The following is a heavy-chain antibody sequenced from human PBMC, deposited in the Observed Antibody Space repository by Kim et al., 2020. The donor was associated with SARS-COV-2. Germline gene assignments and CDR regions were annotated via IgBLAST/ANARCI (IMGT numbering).Heavy chain of an antibody. CDR1: GYTFTSYY. D-gene: IGHD3-22*01. J-gene: IGHJ4*02. V-gene: IGHV1-46*01. Sequence: ASVKVSCKASGYTFTSYYMHWVRQAPGQGLEWMGIINPSGGSTSYAQKFQGRVTMTRDTSTSTVYMELSSLRSEDTAVYYCARDSTLYDSSGPFANWGQGALVTVSS. CDR3: ARDSTLYDSSGPFAN. CDR2: INPSGGST.